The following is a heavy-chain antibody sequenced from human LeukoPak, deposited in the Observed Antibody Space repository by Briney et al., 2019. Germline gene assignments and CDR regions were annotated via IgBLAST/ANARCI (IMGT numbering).Heavy chain of an antibody. CDR3: ARRAGAYSHPYDY. Sequence: GGSLRLSCTVSGFTVSSNSMSWVRPAPGKGLEWVSFIYSDNTHYSDSVKGRFTISRDNSKNTLYPRMNSLRAEDTAVYYCARRAGAYSHPYDYWGQGTLVTVSS. CDR1: GFTVSSNS. V-gene: IGHV3-53*01. CDR2: IYSDNT. D-gene: IGHD4/OR15-4a*01. J-gene: IGHJ4*02.